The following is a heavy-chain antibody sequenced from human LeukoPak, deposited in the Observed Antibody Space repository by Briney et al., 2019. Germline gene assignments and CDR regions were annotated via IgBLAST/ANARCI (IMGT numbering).Heavy chain of an antibody. CDR3: TRGLPRDGLVVIAAANEY. CDR2: INPSGDST. D-gene: IGHD2-2*01. V-gene: IGHV1-46*01. CDR1: GNTFTSYY. J-gene: IGHJ4*02. Sequence: ASVKVSCKASGNTFTSYYIHWVRQAPGQGLEWMGIINPSGDSTSYAQKFQGRVTMTRDTSTSTVYMELSRLTSEDTGVYYCTRGLPRDGLVVIAAANEYWGQGSLVTVSS.